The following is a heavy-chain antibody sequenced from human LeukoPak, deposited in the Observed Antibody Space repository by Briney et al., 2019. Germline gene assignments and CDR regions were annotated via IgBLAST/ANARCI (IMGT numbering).Heavy chain of an antibody. J-gene: IGHJ4*02. D-gene: IGHD2-21*02. V-gene: IGHV1-69*05. CDR3: ARVTFRGDLGHFDY. CDR1: GGTFSSYA. CDR2: IIPIFGTA. Sequence: SVKVSCKASGGTFSSYAISWVRQAPGQGLEWMGGIIPIFGTANYAQKFQGRVTITTDESTSTAYMELSSLRSEDTAVYYCARVTFRGDLGHFDYWGQGTLVTVSS.